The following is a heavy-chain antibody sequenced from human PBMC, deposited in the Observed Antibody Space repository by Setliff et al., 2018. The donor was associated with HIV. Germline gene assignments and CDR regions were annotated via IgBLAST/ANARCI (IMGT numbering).Heavy chain of an antibody. D-gene: IGHD6-19*01. CDR1: GYSFTTYF. CDR2: VDPEDGET. CDR3: GTVRIAVPDDFDF. J-gene: IGHJ4*02. V-gene: IGHV1-69-2*01. Sequence: GASVKVSCKASGYSFTTYFMHWVRQAPGKGLEWMGRVDPEDGETIYAERFRGRISLTVDKSTGTAYMELNRLRSEDTAVYYCGTVRIAVPDDFDFWGQGTLVTAPQ.